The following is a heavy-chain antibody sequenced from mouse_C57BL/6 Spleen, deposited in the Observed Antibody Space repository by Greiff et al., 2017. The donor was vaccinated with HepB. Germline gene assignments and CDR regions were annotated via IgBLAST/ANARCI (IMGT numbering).Heavy chain of an antibody. CDR2: ISDGGSYT. V-gene: IGHV5-4*01. D-gene: IGHD4-1*01. CDR3: ARDRTGTSPAWFAY. J-gene: IGHJ3*01. CDR1: GFTFSSYA. Sequence: EVQGVESGGGLVKPGGSLKLSCAASGFTFSSYAMSWVRQTPEKRLEWVATISDGGSYTYYPDNVKGRFTISRDNAKNNLYLQMSHLKSEDTAMYYCARDRTGTSPAWFAYWGQGSLVTVSA.